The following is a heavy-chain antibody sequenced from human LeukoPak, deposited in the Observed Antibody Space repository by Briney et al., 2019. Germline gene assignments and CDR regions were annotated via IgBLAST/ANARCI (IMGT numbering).Heavy chain of an antibody. CDR3: ARAAMVRGVTTSYYYYYMDV. CDR1: GGSISSGSYY. CDR2: INHSGST. Sequence: PSETLSLTCTVSGGSISSGSYYWSWIRQPPGKGLEWIGEINHSGSTNYNPSLKSRVTISVDTSKNQFSLKLSSVTAADTAVYYCARAAMVRGVTTSYYYYYMDVWGKGTTVTVSS. J-gene: IGHJ6*03. D-gene: IGHD3-10*01. V-gene: IGHV4-39*07.